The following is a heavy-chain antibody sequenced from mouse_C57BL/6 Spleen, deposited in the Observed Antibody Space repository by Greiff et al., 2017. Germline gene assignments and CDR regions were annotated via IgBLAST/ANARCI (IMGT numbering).Heavy chain of an antibody. Sequence: VQLQQSGAELVRPGASVTLSCKASGYTFTDYEMHWVKQTPVHGLEWIGAIDPETGGTAYNQKFKGKAILTADKSSSTAYMELRSLTSEDSAVYYCTRAELGRSFAYWGQGTLVTVAA. CDR2: IDPETGGT. D-gene: IGHD4-1*01. J-gene: IGHJ3*01. CDR1: GYTFTDYE. V-gene: IGHV1-15*01. CDR3: TRAELGRSFAY.